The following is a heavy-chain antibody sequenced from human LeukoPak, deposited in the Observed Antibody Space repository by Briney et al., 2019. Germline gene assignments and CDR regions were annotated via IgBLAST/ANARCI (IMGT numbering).Heavy chain of an antibody. V-gene: IGHV1-69*13. J-gene: IGHJ4*02. CDR2: IIPMFGTA. D-gene: IGHD2-21*01. CDR1: GGTFSSYP. Sequence: ASVKVSCKASGGTFSSYPISWVRQAPGQGLEWMGGIIPMFGTANYAQKFQGRVTITADESTSTAYMELSSLRTEDTAVYYCARELAHCGGDCYSPLGYWGQGTLVTVSS. CDR3: ARELAHCGGDCYSPLGY.